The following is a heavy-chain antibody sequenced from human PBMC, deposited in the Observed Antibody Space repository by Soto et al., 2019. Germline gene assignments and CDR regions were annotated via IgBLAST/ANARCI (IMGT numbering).Heavy chain of an antibody. Sequence: EVQLVESGGCLVQPGMSLRLSCAASGFTFDDYAMHWVRQAPGKGLEWVSGISWNSDKIDYADSVRGRFTISRDNAKNSLYLQMNSLRAADTALYYCTKEVGSAGGWFAPWGQGTLVTVSS. CDR3: TKEVGSAGGWFAP. CDR2: ISWNSDKI. V-gene: IGHV3-9*01. CDR1: GFTFDDYA. D-gene: IGHD3-10*01. J-gene: IGHJ5*02.